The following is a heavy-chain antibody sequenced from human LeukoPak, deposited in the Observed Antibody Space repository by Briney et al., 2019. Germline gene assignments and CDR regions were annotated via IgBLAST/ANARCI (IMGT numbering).Heavy chain of an antibody. CDR2: IYPGDSNT. J-gene: IGHJ3*02. V-gene: IGHV5-51*01. CDR3: ARHSVSGSSYSPFDI. D-gene: IGHD3-22*01. Sequence: GESLKISCQGSGYSFTSYCIGWVRQMPGKGPEWVGSIYPGDSNTRYSPSLQGQVTISADRSSSTAYLQWSNLKASDSAMYYCARHSVSGSSYSPFDIWSQGTKVTVSS. CDR1: GYSFTSYC.